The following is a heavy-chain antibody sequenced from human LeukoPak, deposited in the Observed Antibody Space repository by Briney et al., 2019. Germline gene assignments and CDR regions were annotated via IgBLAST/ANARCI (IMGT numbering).Heavy chain of an antibody. CDR3: ARGRGSRTGYNGDYLDQ. D-gene: IGHD5-18*01. CDR2: ITPILGSI. Sequence: SVKVSCKASGGTFGNYAINWVRQAPGQGLEWMGRITPILGSINYAQKFQGRVTITADRSTSTGYMDVAGLRSEDTAVYYCARGRGSRTGYNGDYLDQWGQGTLVTVSS. V-gene: IGHV1-69*04. J-gene: IGHJ4*02. CDR1: GGTFGNYA.